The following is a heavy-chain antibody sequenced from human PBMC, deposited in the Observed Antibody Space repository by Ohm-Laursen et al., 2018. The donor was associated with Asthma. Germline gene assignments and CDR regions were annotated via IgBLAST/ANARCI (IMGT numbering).Heavy chain of an antibody. D-gene: IGHD6-6*01. J-gene: IGHJ4*02. Sequence: SPRLSCAASGFTFSSYSMNWVRQAPGKGLEWVSSISSSSSYIYYADSVKGRFTISRDNAKNSLYLQMNSLRAEDTAVYYCARVEYSSSSGFDYWGQGTLVTVSS. CDR3: ARVEYSSSSGFDY. CDR1: GFTFSSYS. CDR2: ISSSSSYI. V-gene: IGHV3-21*01.